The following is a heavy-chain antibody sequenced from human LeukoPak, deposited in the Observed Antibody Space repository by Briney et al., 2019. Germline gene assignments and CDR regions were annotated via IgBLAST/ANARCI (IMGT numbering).Heavy chain of an antibody. CDR2: ISSSGSTI. D-gene: IGHD3-9*01. CDR3: ARESFSYYDILTGYYYYYYYMDV. Sequence: GGSLRLSCAASGFTFSSYEMNWVRQAPGKGLEGVSYISSSGSTIYYADSVKGRFTISRDNAKNSLYLQMNSLRAEDTAVYYCARESFSYYDILTGYYYYYYYMDVWGKGTTVTVSS. CDR1: GFTFSSYE. V-gene: IGHV3-48*03. J-gene: IGHJ6*03.